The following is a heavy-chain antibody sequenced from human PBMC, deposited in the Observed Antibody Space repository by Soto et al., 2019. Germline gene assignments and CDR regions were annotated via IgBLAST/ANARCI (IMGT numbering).Heavy chain of an antibody. D-gene: IGHD1-7*01. CDR2: ISYDGSNK. CDR1: GFTFSSYA. Sequence: QVQLVESGGGVVQPGRSLRLSCAASGFTFSSYAMHWVRQAPGKGLEWVAVISYDGSNKYYADSVKGRFTISRDNSKNTLYLQMNSLRAEDTAVYYCARDRRVGYNWNYVSRSGYYYYGMDVWGQGTTVTVSS. V-gene: IGHV3-30-3*01. CDR3: ARDRRVGYNWNYVSRSGYYYYGMDV. J-gene: IGHJ6*02.